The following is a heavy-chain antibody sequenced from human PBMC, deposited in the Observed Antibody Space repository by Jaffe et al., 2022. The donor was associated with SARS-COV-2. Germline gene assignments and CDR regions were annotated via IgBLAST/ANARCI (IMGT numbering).Heavy chain of an antibody. V-gene: IGHV3-53*02. CDR1: GFIVSNKY. J-gene: IGHJ4*02. CDR2: IYNTGST. D-gene: IGHD3-10*01. CDR3: ANTFDYGFHS. Sequence: EVQLVDTGGGLIQPGGSLRLSCAASGFIVSNKYMSWVRQAPGKGLEWVSIIYNTGSTYYADSVKGRFTISRDNSHNTLYLQMNSLGAEDTAVYYCANTFDYGFHSWGQGTLVTVSS.